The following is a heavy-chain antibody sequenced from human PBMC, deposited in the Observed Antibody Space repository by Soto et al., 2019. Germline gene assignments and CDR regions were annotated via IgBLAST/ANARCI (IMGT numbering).Heavy chain of an antibody. V-gene: IGHV4-61*01. CDR3: AREIVATMGDWFDP. J-gene: IGHJ5*02. CDR1: GGSVSSGSYY. CDR2: IYYSGST. D-gene: IGHD5-12*01. Sequence: SETLSLTCTVSGGSVSSGSYYWSWIRQPPGKGLEWIGYIYYSGSTNYNPSLKSRVTISVDTSKNQVSLKLSSVTAADTAVYFCAREIVATMGDWFDPWGQGTLVTVSS.